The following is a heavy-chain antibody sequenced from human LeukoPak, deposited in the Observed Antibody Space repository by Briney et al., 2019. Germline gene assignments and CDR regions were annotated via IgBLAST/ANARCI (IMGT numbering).Heavy chain of an antibody. Sequence: PSETLSLTCAVYGGPFSDFYWNWIRQPPGKGLEWVGEINDSGTTNYNPSLKSRVTIAVDTSKNQSSLRLSSVTAADTAVYYCARMYAVAGTLSPYYFDYWGQGTLVTVSS. CDR3: ARMYAVAGTLSPYYFDY. V-gene: IGHV4-34*01. CDR1: GGPFSDFY. J-gene: IGHJ4*02. D-gene: IGHD6-19*01. CDR2: INDSGTT.